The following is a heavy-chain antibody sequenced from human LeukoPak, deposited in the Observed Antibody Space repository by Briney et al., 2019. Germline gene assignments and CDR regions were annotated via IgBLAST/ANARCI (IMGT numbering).Heavy chain of an antibody. Sequence: GASVKVSCKASGYTFTGYYMHWVRQAPGQGLEWMGWINPNSGGTNYAQKFQGRVTMTRDTSISTAYMELSRLRSDDTAVHYCARVSCSSTSCSKNDYWGQGTLVTVSS. V-gene: IGHV1-2*02. CDR2: INPNSGGT. J-gene: IGHJ4*02. CDR3: ARVSCSSTSCSKNDY. CDR1: GYTFTGYY. D-gene: IGHD2-2*01.